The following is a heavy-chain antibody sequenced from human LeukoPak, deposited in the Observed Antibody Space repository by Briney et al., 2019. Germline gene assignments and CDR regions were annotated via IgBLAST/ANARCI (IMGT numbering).Heavy chain of an antibody. CDR1: GGSFSGYY. J-gene: IGHJ4*02. V-gene: IGHV4-34*01. Sequence: SETLSFSCAVYGGSFSGYYCSWIRQPPGKGLWWSGEINHSGSTNYNPSPKSRVTISVDTSKNQFSLKLSSVTAADTAVYYCARGVGTYYYGSGRGSIKDYWGQGTLVTVST. D-gene: IGHD3-10*01. CDR2: INHSGST. CDR3: ARGVGTYYYGSGRGSIKDY.